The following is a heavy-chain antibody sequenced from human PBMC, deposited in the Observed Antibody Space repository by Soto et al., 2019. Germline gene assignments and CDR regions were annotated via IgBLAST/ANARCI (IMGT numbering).Heavy chain of an antibody. J-gene: IGHJ4*02. D-gene: IGHD2-15*01. CDR2: INHSGST. CDR3: ARAAPRYCSGGSCCSGRDY. Sequence: SETLSLTCAVYGGSFSGYYWSWLRQPTGKGLEWIGEINHSGSTNYNPSLKSRVTISVDTSKNQFSLKLSSVTAADSAVYYCARAAPRYCSGGSCCSGRDYWGQGTLVTVSS. V-gene: IGHV4-34*01. CDR1: GGSFSGYY.